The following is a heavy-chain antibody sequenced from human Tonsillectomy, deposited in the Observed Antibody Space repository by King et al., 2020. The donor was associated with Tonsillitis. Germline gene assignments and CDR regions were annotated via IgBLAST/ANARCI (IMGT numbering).Heavy chain of an antibody. D-gene: IGHD5-12*01. V-gene: IGHV4-30-4*07. CDR2: IYYSGSP. J-gene: IGHJ4*02. CDR3: ARTSGYDSYYFDF. CDR1: GDSISGGGYS. Sequence: VQLQESGPGLVKPSQTLSLTCAVSGDSISGGGYSWNWIRQPPGKGLEWIGYIYYSGSPYYNPSLKSRVTISVDTSKSQFSLKLTSVTAADTAVYYCARTSGYDSYYFDFWGQGTLVTVSS.